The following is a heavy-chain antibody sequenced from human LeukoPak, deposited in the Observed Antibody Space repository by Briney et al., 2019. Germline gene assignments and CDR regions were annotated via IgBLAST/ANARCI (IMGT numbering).Heavy chain of an antibody. J-gene: IGHJ3*02. CDR1: GFTFSSYA. Sequence: PGGSLRLSCAASGFTFSSYAMSWVRQTPGRGLEWVSAVSGGGDSTYYRDSAKGRFTISRDNSKNTLYLQMNSLRAEDTAVYYCAKGSSSYYFAFDIWGQGTMVTVSS. D-gene: IGHD6-13*01. CDR2: VSGGGDST. V-gene: IGHV3-23*01. CDR3: AKGSSSYYFAFDI.